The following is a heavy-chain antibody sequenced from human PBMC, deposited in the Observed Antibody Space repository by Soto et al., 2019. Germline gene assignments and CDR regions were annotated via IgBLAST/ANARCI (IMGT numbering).Heavy chain of an antibody. Sequence: SETLSLTCGVDGGYFSGYYWNWLRQPPGEGLEWIGKIDQSGSTNYNPSLKSRVTMSVDTSRSQFSLKLSSVTAADTAVYYCARFGGAMTFDYWGQGTLVTVSS. D-gene: IGHD3-16*01. V-gene: IGHV4-34*01. CDR1: GGYFSGYY. J-gene: IGHJ4*02. CDR3: ARFGGAMTFDY. CDR2: IDQSGST.